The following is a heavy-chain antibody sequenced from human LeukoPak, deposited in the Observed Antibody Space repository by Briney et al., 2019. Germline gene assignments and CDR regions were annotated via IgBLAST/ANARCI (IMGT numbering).Heavy chain of an antibody. CDR2: IRSKAKSYAK. Sequence: PGVSVRLSCAASRFTFSVSDMHCLRQAPGQGREWVVRIRSKAKSYAKAYPAAVKGRITISRDESKITVNMQINSQKTGYTSVYYCTSYPAGPRVAYRVYWGQGTLVTVSS. CDR3: TSYPAGPRVAYRVY. D-gene: IGHD1-14*01. CDR1: RFTFSVSD. J-gene: IGHJ4*02. V-gene: IGHV3-73*01.